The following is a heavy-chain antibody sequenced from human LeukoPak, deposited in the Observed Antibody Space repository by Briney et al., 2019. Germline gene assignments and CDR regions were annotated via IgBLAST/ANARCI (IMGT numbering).Heavy chain of an antibody. CDR1: GFTFSSYG. D-gene: IGHD5-18*01. V-gene: IGHV3-30*03. CDR2: ISHDGSNK. CDR3: ARATWIQLWPRDY. Sequence: PGGSLRLSCAASGFTFSSYGMHWVRQAPGKGLEWVAVISHDGSNKYYADSVKGRFTISRDNSKNTLYLQMNSLRAEDTAVYYCARATWIQLWPRDYWGQGTLVTVSS. J-gene: IGHJ4*02.